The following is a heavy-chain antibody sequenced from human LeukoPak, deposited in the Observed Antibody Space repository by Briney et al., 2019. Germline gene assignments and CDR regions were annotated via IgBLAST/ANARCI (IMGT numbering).Heavy chain of an antibody. D-gene: IGHD3-3*01. CDR2: ISSSSSTI. CDR1: GFTFSSYS. Sequence: GGSLRLSCAASGFTFSSYSMNWVRQAPGKGLEWVSYISSSSSTIYYADSVKGRFTISRDNAKNSLYLQMNSLRAEDTAVYYCARDFLIFGVVTAFDYWGQGTLVTVSS. V-gene: IGHV3-48*04. J-gene: IGHJ4*02. CDR3: ARDFLIFGVVTAFDY.